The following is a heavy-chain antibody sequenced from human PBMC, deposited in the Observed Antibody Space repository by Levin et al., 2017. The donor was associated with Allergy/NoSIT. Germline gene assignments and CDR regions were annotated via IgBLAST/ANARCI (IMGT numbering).Heavy chain of an antibody. J-gene: IGHJ2*01. CDR1: GGSISSGGYY. V-gene: IGHV4-31*03. Sequence: SETLSLTCTVSGGSISSGGYYWSWIRQHPGKGLEWIGYIYYSGSTYYNPSLKSRVTISVDTSKNQFSLKLSSVTAADTAVYYCARVKHIVVVTGLYWYFDLWGRGTLVTVSS. CDR2: IYYSGST. CDR3: ARVKHIVVVTGLYWYFDL. D-gene: IGHD2-21*02.